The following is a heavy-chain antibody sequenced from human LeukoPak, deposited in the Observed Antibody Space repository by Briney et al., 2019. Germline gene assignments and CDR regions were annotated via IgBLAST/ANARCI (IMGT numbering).Heavy chain of an antibody. D-gene: IGHD3-3*01. V-gene: IGHV4-30-4*08. CDR3: AREGRYDFWSGYPFFDP. CDR2: IYYSGST. CDR1: GGSISSGDYY. Sequence: SETLSLTCTVSGGSISSGDYYWSWIRQPPGKGPEWIGYIYYSGSTYYNPSLKSRVTISVDTSKNQFSLKLSSVTAADTAVYYCAREGRYDFWSGYPFFDPWGQGTLVTVSS. J-gene: IGHJ5*02.